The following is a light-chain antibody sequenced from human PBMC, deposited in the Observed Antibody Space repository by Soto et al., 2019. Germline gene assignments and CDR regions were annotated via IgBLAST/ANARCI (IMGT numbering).Light chain of an antibody. CDR2: WAS. CDR1: QTVLYSSNNKNY. Sequence: DIVMTQSPDSLAVSLGERATINCKSSQTVLYSSNNKNYLAWYQQKPGQPPKLLIYWASTRESGAPDRFSGRGSGKDFPLPISSLQAENVAVYNCKKYYTPPTPFGQGTRLEIK. V-gene: IGKV4-1*01. J-gene: IGKJ5*01. CDR3: KKYYTPPTP.